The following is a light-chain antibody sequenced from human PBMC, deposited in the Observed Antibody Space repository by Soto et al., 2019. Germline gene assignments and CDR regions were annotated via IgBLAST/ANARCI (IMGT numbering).Light chain of an antibody. V-gene: IGKV4-1*01. J-gene: IGKJ5*01. CDR1: QSVLYSSNNKNY. Sequence: DSVMTWSPDSLAVSLSERATINCKSSQSVLYSSNNKNYLAWYQQKPGQPPKLLIYWASTRESGVPDRFSGSGSGTEFTLTISSLQAEDVAVYYCQQYYSTPITFGQGTRLEIK. CDR3: QQYYSTPIT. CDR2: WAS.